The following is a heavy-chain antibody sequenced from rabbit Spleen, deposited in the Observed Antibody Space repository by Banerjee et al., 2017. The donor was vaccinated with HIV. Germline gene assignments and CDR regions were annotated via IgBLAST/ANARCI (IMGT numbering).Heavy chain of an antibody. CDR2: ISGSSVST. V-gene: IGHV1S40*01. J-gene: IGHJ4*01. Sequence: QSLEESGGDLVKPEASLTLTCTASGFSFSNSDYMCWVRQAPGKGLEWISCISGSSVSTYSASWVKGPLTISKTASTTMTVQMAGETAADSGACCCARELTDITGYNFGWWGPGTLVTVS. CDR1: GFSFSNSDY. CDR3: ARELTDITGYNFGW. D-gene: IGHD7-1*01.